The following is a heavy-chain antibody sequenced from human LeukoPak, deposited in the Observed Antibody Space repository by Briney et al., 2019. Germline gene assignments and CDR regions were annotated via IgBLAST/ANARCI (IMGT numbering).Heavy chain of an antibody. J-gene: IGHJ6*02. V-gene: IGHV4-39*02. D-gene: IGHD5-12*01. CDR2: IYDSGST. CDR3: ARDRTGYGGYGYYYYGMDV. CDR1: GGSIRSSYYY. Sequence: SETLSLTCTVSGGSIRSSYYYWGWIRQPPGKGLEWIGSIYDSGSTYYNPSLKSRVTISVDTSKNQFSLKLNSVTAADTAVYYCARDRTGYGGYGYYYYGMDVWGQGTTVTVSS.